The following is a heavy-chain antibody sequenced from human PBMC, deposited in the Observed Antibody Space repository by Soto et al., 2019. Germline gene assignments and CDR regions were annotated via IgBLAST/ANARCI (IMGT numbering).Heavy chain of an antibody. CDR1: GGSISNYY. V-gene: IGHV4-59*01. Sequence: SETLSLTCTVSGGSISNYYWNWIRQPPGKGLEWIGYIYYSGSTNYNPSLKSRVTIPVDTSKNQFSLKLSSVTAADTAVYYCARAVGSGWHLSRRGFDPWGQGTLVT. CDR2: IYYSGST. J-gene: IGHJ5*02. D-gene: IGHD6-19*01. CDR3: ARAVGSGWHLSRRGFDP.